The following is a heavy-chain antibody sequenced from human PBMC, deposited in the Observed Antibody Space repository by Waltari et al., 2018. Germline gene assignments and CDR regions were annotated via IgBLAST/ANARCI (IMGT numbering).Heavy chain of an antibody. CDR1: GFVFGSTIW. Sequence: EVQLVESGGGLVQPGGSLRLSCVGPGFVFGSTIWMGWVRQAPGKGLEWLANINPDGSAKYYVESVKGRFTISRNNAENSVYLQMNSLRADDTAVYYCATSSASAGNDWGQGTLVSVSS. J-gene: IGHJ4*02. D-gene: IGHD1-1*01. CDR3: ATSSASAGND. CDR2: INPDGSAK. V-gene: IGHV3-7*01.